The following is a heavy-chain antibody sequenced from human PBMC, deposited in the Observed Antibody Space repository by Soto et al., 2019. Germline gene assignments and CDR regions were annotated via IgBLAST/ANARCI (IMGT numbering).Heavy chain of an antibody. Sequence: GGSLRLSCAASGFTFSSYGMHWVSQAPGKGLEWVAVIWYDGSNKYYADSVKGRFTISRDNSKNTLYLQMNSLRAEDTAVYYCARGGTVVAATPYYYYYYYMDVWGKGTTVTVSS. D-gene: IGHD2-15*01. CDR3: ARGGTVVAATPYYYYYYYMDV. CDR2: IWYDGSNK. V-gene: IGHV3-33*01. J-gene: IGHJ6*03. CDR1: GFTFSSYG.